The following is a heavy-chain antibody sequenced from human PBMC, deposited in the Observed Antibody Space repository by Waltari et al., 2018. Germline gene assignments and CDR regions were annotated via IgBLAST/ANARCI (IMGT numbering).Heavy chain of an antibody. CDR2: IYSGGDT. J-gene: IGHJ6*02. D-gene: IGHD2-15*01. CDR1: GFTVSSFC. Sequence: VHVEESGGGLMQPGGSLRLSCAASGFTVSSFCVAWVRQAPGKGLEWVSLIYSGGDTYYADSVKGRFTISRDNSKNMVYLQMNSLRADDTAVYYCARETGVAVAGYGLDIWGQGTTVTVSS. CDR3: ARETGVAVAGYGLDI. V-gene: IGHV3-53*01.